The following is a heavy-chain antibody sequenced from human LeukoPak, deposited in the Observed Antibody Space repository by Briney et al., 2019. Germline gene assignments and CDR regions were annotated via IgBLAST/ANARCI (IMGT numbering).Heavy chain of an antibody. CDR1: GFIFSNYA. CDR3: AREHWDFDY. J-gene: IGHJ4*02. D-gene: IGHD7-27*01. V-gene: IGHV3-23*01. CDR2: ISGRGERT. Sequence: GGSLRLSCAASGFIFSNYAITWIRQAPGKGPEWVSEISGRGERTYYGDSVKGRFTISRDNSKNTLYLQMNSLIAGDTAIYYCAREHWDFDYWGQGTLVTVSS.